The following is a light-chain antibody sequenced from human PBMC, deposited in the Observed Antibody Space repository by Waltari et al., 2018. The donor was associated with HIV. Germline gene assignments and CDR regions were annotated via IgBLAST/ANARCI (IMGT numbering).Light chain of an antibody. CDR3: QSYDSRLSGSRV. V-gene: IGLV1-40*01. CDR2: GNN. Sequence: QSVLTQAPSVSGAPGQRVTISCTGTSSNIRAGFDVHWYQQLPGTAPKLLIYGNNNRPSGVPDRFSGSRSGTSASLAITGLQAEDEADYYCQSYDSRLSGSRVFGGGTKLTVL. CDR1: SSNIRAGFD. J-gene: IGLJ2*01.